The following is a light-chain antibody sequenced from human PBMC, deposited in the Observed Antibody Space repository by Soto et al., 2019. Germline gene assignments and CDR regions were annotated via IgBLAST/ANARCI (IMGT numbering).Light chain of an antibody. Sequence: EIVLTQSPATLSLSPGERATLSCRASQSVSSYLAWYQQKPGQAPRLLLYHASNRATGIPARFSGSGSGTDFTLTISSLEPEDFAVYYCQQRSNWPRTFGQGTKVEIK. CDR2: HAS. V-gene: IGKV3-11*01. CDR3: QQRSNWPRT. CDR1: QSVSSY. J-gene: IGKJ1*01.